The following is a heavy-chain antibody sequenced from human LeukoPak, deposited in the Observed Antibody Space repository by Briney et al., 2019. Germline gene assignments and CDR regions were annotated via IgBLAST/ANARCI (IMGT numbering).Heavy chain of an antibody. CDR1: GGSISNYY. CDR3: ARDWGVSARPGYMDV. Sequence: SGTLSLTCTVSGGSISNYYWSWIRQPPGKGLEWIGYIYYSGSTKYNPSLKSRVTISVDTSKNQFSLRLSSVTAADTAVYYCARDWGVSARPGYMDVWGKGTTVTVSS. D-gene: IGHD6-6*01. CDR2: IYYSGST. J-gene: IGHJ6*03. V-gene: IGHV4-59*01.